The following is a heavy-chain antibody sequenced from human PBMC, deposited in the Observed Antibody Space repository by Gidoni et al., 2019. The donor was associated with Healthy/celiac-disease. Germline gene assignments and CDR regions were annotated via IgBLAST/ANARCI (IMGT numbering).Heavy chain of an antibody. D-gene: IGHD2-8*02. CDR2: ISYDGSNK. V-gene: IGHV3-30*03. CDR1: GFPFSSYC. CDR3: ATDIVLVVYAGGDAFDI. Sequence: QVQLVESGGGVVQPGRSLRLSCAASGFPFSSYCMHWVRQAPGKGLEWVAVISYDGSNKYYADSVKGRFTISRDNSKNTLYLQMNSLRAEDTAVYYCATDIVLVVYAGGDAFDIWGQGTMVTVSS. J-gene: IGHJ3*02.